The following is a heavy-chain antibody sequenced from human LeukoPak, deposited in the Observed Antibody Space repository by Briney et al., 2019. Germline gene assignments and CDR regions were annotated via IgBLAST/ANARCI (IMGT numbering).Heavy chain of an antibody. CDR3: ARLTPGGVYCSSTSCAFDI. Sequence: SETLSLTCTVSGGSISSYYWSWTRQPPGKGLEWIGYIYTSGSTNYNPSLKSRVTISVDTSKNQFSLKLSSVTAADTAVYYCARLTPGGVYCSSTSCAFDIWGQGTMVTVSS. CDR2: IYTSGST. V-gene: IGHV4-4*09. D-gene: IGHD2-2*01. CDR1: GGSISSYY. J-gene: IGHJ3*02.